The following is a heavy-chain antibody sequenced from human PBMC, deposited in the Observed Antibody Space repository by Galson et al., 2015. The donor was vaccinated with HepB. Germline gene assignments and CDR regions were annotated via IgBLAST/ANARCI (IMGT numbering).Heavy chain of an antibody. V-gene: IGHV3-9*01. CDR1: GFTFDDYA. D-gene: IGHD2-2*01. J-gene: IGHJ4*02. CDR3: AKDRYCSSTSCQPAFDY. CDR2: ISWNSGSI. Sequence: SLRLSCAASGFTFDDYAMHWVRQAPGKGLEWVSGISWNSGSIGYADSVKGRFTISRDNAKSSLYLQMNSLRAEDTALYYCAKDRYCSSTSCQPAFDYWGQGTLVTVSS.